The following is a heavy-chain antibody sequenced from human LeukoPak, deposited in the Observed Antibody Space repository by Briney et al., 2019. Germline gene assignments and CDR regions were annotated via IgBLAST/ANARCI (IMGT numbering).Heavy chain of an antibody. CDR1: GGSISSYY. Sequence: SETLSLTCTVSGGSISSYYWSWIRQPPGKGLEWIGYIYYSGSTYYNPSLKSRVTISVDTSNNQFSLNLSSVTAADTAVYYCARSPRGFYDSSGHDYWGQGTLVTVSS. CDR3: ARSPRGFYDSSGHDY. V-gene: IGHV4-59*08. J-gene: IGHJ4*02. D-gene: IGHD3-22*01. CDR2: IYYSGST.